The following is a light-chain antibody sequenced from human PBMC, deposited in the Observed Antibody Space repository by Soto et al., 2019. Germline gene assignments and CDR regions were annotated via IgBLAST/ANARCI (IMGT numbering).Light chain of an antibody. CDR3: FSYAGNSIGV. Sequence: QSALTQPASVSGSPGQSITISCSGSRSDIGSYNNVAWYQKHPGKAPRVMIFGVTKRPSGISDRFFGSKSGSTASLTISSLQAEDEADYSCFSYAGNSIGVFGGGTKVTVL. V-gene: IGLV2-23*02. J-gene: IGLJ3*02. CDR2: GVT. CDR1: RSDIGSYNN.